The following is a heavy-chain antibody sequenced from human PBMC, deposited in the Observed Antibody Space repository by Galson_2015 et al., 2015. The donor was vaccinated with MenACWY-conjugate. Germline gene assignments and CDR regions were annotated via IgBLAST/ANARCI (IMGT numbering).Heavy chain of an antibody. CDR2: INRDDSTI. CDR3: ARDPERGDGYALDY. CDR1: GFTFSSYW. J-gene: IGHJ4*02. V-gene: IGHV3-74*01. Sequence: SLRLSCAASGFTFSSYWMYWVRQAPGKGLVWVAHINRDDSTINYAESVKGRFTISRDNAKNMLYLQMNSLRVEDTAVYYCARDPERGDGYALDYWGQGTLVTVSS. D-gene: IGHD5-24*01.